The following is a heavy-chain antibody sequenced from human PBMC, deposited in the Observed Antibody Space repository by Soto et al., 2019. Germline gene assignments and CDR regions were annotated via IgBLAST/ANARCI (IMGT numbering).Heavy chain of an antibody. V-gene: IGHV3-15*07. CDR2: AKSEINGGAV. CDR1: GFTFTRAW. D-gene: IGHD3-16*01. CDR3: SADRPYWGAYAFDY. J-gene: IGHJ4*01. Sequence: EVQLVESGGDLVQPGASLRLSCAASGFTFTRAWLNWVRQAPGKGLEWVGRAKSEINGGAVDYAAPVKGRFTISRDASQNTVYLQMNRLRADDTAVYYCSADRPYWGAYAFDYWGHGTQVTVSS.